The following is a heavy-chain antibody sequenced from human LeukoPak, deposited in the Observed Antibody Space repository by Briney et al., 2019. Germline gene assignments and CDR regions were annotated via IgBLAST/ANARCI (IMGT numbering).Heavy chain of an antibody. D-gene: IGHD6-13*01. Sequence: ASETLSLTCTVSGGSISSHYWSWIRQPPGKGLEWIGYIYYSGSTNYNPSLKSRVTISVDTSKNQSSLKLSSVTAADTAVYYCARGAAAGSTRNFDYWGQGTLVTVSS. J-gene: IGHJ4*02. CDR2: IYYSGST. CDR1: GGSISSHY. CDR3: ARGAAAGSTRNFDY. V-gene: IGHV4-59*11.